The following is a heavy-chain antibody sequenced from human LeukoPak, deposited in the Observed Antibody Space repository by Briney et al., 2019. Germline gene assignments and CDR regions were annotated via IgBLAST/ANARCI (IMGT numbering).Heavy chain of an antibody. CDR1: GFAFSSYG. V-gene: IGHV3-30*02. CDR3: AKSAEVVPAAIENQLDY. D-gene: IGHD2-2*02. CDR2: IRYDGSNK. Sequence: PGGSLRLSCAASGFAFSSYGMHWVRQAPGKGLEWVAFIRYDGSNKYYADSVKGRFTISRDNSKNTLYLQMNSLRAEDTAVYYCAKSAEVVPAAIENQLDYWGQGTLVTVSS. J-gene: IGHJ4*02.